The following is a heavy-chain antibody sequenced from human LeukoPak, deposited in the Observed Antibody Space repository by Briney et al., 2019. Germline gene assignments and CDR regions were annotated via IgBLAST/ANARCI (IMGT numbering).Heavy chain of an antibody. J-gene: IGHJ2*01. Sequence: ASVKVSCKASGYTFTSYDINWVRQAAGQGLEWMGWMNPNSGNTGYAQKFQGRVTMTRNTSINTAYMELTSLTSEDTAVYYCARVTTNWYFDLWGRGTLVTVSS. CDR2: MNPNSGNT. CDR1: GYTFTSYD. CDR3: ARVTTNWYFDL. V-gene: IGHV1-8*01. D-gene: IGHD4-17*01.